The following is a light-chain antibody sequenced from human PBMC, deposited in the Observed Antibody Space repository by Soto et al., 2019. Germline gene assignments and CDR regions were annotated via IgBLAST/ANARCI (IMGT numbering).Light chain of an antibody. CDR1: SSDVGDYNY. J-gene: IGLJ1*01. CDR2: EVS. Sequence: QSALTQPASVSGPPGQSITISCTGTSSDVGDYNYVSWYQQHPGKAPKLMIYEVSYRPSGVSKRFSGSKSGNTASLTISGLQAEDEADYYCSSYTRSSTQVFGAGTKLTVL. V-gene: IGLV2-14*01. CDR3: SSYTRSSTQV.